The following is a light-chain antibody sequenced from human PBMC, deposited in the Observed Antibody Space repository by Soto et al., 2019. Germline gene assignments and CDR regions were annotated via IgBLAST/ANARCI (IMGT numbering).Light chain of an antibody. V-gene: IGKV1-33*01. CDR3: QQYDNLPIT. Sequence: DIQMTQSPSSLSASVGDRVTITCQASQDISNYLNWYQQKPGKAPKLLIYDASNLETGVPSRFSGSGSGTDLTFTISSQQPEDIATYYCQQYDNLPITFGQGTLLEIK. CDR1: QDISNY. J-gene: IGKJ5*01. CDR2: DAS.